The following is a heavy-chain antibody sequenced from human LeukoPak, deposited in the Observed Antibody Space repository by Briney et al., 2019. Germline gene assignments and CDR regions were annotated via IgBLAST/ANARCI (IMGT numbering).Heavy chain of an antibody. J-gene: IGHJ4*02. CDR1: GYTFTSYG. CDR2: ISAYNGNT. D-gene: IGHD4-23*01. V-gene: IGHV1-18*01. Sequence: GASVKVSCKASGYTFTSYGISWVRQAPGQGLEWMGWISAYNGNTNYAQKLQGRVTMTTDTSTGTAYMELSSLRSEDTAVYYCARAGSMVVKGPGYWGQGTLVTVSS. CDR3: ARAGSMVVKGPGY.